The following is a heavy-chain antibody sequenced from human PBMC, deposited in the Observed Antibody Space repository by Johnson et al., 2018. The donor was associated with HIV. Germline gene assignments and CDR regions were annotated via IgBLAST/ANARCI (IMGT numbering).Heavy chain of an antibody. D-gene: IGHD2-8*01. CDR1: GFTFDDYA. CDR2: ISWNSGSI. Sequence: LVESGGGLVQPGRSLRLSCAASGFTFDDYAMHWVRQAPVKGLEWVSGISWNSGSIGYAASVKGRFTISRDNAKHSLYLQMNSLRAEDTALYYCAKDMKWANGAVDIWGQVTMVTVSS. CDR3: AKDMKWANGAVDI. V-gene: IGHV3-9*01. J-gene: IGHJ3*02.